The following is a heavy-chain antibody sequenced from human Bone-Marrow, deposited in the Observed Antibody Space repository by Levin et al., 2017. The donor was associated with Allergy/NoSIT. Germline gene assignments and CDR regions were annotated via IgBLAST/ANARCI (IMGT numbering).Heavy chain of an antibody. CDR1: GYTFSDYY. D-gene: IGHD7-27*01. CDR3: ARAMASGESFDY. V-gene: IGHV1-2*02. J-gene: IGHJ4*02. Sequence: GESLKISCKASGYTFSDYYVEWVRQAPGQGFEWLGWINPNGGVTNYAQNFQGRVTMTRDTSDSIAYMELTGLTSDDTAVYYCARAMASGESFDYWGQGTPLTVSS. CDR2: INPNGGVT.